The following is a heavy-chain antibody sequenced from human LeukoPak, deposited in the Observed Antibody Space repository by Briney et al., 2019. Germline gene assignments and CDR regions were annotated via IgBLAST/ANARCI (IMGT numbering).Heavy chain of an antibody. D-gene: IGHD5-18*01. J-gene: IGHJ4*02. V-gene: IGHV3-30*02. CDR2: IRYDGSNE. CDR3: AKAGPGYTDPSSVHY. CDR1: GFPFSNSG. Sequence: PGGSLRLSCAASGFPFSNSGMHWVRQAPGKGLEWVAFIRYDGSNEIYADSVKGRFTISRDNSKNTLYLQMDSLRAEDTAVFYCAKAGPGYTDPSSVHYWGQGTLVTVSS.